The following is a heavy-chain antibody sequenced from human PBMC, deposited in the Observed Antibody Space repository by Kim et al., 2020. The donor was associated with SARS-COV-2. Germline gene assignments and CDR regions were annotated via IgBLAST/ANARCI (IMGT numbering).Heavy chain of an antibody. V-gene: IGHV3-21*01. J-gene: IGHJ4*02. D-gene: IGHD3-10*01. CDR3: ARDLATMVRGVKGSFDY. Sequence: GKGRFTSSRDNAKNSLYLKMNSLRAEDTAVYYCARDLATMVRGVKGSFDYWGQGTLVTVSS.